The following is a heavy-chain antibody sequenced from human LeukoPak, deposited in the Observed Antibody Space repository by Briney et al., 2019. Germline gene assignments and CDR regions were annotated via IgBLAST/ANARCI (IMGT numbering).Heavy chain of an antibody. CDR2: INPNSGGT. D-gene: IGHD6-13*01. Sequence: ASVTVSCKASGYTFTGYYMHWVRQAPGQGLEWMGWINPNSGGTNYAQKFQGRVTMTRDTSISTAYMELSRLRSDDTAVYYCAREMSSSWYGNWFDPWGQGTLVTVSS. CDR3: AREMSSSWYGNWFDP. V-gene: IGHV1-2*02. CDR1: GYTFTGYY. J-gene: IGHJ5*02.